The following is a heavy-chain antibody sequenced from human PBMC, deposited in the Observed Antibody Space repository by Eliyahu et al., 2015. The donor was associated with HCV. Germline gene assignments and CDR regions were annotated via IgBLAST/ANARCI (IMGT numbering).Heavy chain of an antibody. V-gene: IGHV4-34*01. D-gene: IGHD6-19*01. CDR2: INHSGST. J-gene: IGHJ6*02. CDR1: GGSFSGYX. Sequence: QVQLQQWGAGLLKPSETLSLTCAVYGGSFSGYXWSWIRQPPGKGLEWIGEINHSGSTNYNPSLKSRVTISVDTSKNQFSLRLSSVTAADTAVYYCARGLSGQWLVRPSHDYHYYGMDVWGQGTTVTVSS. CDR3: ARGLSGQWLVRPSHDYHYYGMDV.